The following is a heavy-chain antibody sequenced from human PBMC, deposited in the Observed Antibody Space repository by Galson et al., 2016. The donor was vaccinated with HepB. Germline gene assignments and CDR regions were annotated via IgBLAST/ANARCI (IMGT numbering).Heavy chain of an antibody. D-gene: IGHD1-26*01. CDR3: AKNGIFAGYSAFDY. Sequence: SLRLSCAASGFTFSSYGMHWVRQAPGQGLEWVAVISYDGSNKYYADSVRGRFTISRDNSKNTLLLQMNSLRAEDTAVYYCAKNGIFAGYSAFDYWGQGTLVTVSS. CDR1: GFTFSSYG. V-gene: IGHV3-30*18. CDR2: ISYDGSNK. J-gene: IGHJ4*02.